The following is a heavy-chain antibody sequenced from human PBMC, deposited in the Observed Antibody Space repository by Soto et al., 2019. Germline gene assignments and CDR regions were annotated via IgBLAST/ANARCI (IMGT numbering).Heavy chain of an antibody. CDR1: GFTFSTCS. CDR3: AKDGAYTYGYGQGDS. CDR2: ISSSSSTI. J-gene: IGHJ4*02. D-gene: IGHD5-18*01. Sequence: QPGGSLRLSCVASGFTFSTCSMNLLRQAPGKGLEWVSYISSSSSTIFYTDSVKGRFTVSRDNSKNTVYLQMNSLRAEDTAVYYCAKDGAYTYGYGQGDSWGQGT. V-gene: IGHV3-48*01.